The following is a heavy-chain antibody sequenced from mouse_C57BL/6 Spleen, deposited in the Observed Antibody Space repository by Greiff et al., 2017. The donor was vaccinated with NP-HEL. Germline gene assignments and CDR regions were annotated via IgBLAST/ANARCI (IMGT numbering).Heavy chain of an antibody. Sequence: QVQLQQSGAELVKPGASVKLSCKASGYTFTSYWMQWVKQRPGQGLEWIGEIDPSDSYTNYNQKFKGKATLTVDTSSSTAYMQLSSLTAEDSAVYYCARRYGSSYYAVDYWGQGTSVTVSS. D-gene: IGHD1-1*01. CDR2: IDPSDSYT. CDR1: GYTFTSYW. V-gene: IGHV1-50*01. CDR3: ARRYGSSYYAVDY. J-gene: IGHJ4*01.